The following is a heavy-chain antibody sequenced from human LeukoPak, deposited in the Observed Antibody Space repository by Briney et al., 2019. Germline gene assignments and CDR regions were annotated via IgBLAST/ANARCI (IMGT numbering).Heavy chain of an antibody. Sequence: GGSLRLSCAASGFTFSSYSMNWVRQAPGKGLEWVSSISSSSSYIYYADSVKGRFTVSRDNAKNSVYLQMNSLRAEDTAVYYCARNKWLTTTHYFDYWGQGTLVTVSS. J-gene: IGHJ4*02. D-gene: IGHD4-11*01. V-gene: IGHV3-21*01. CDR1: GFTFSSYS. CDR2: ISSSSSYI. CDR3: ARNKWLTTTHYFDY.